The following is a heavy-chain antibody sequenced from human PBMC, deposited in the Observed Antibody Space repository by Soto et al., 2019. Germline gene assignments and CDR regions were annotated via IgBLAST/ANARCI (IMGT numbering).Heavy chain of an antibody. CDR2: IYYSGST. V-gene: IGHV4-31*03. J-gene: IGHJ6*02. Sequence: PSETLSLTCTVSGGSISSGGYYWSWIRQHPGKGLEWIGYIYYSGSTYYNPSLKSRVTISVDTSKNQFSLKLSSVTAADTAVYYCARDGPPASTIFGVVSGPHYYYGMDVWGQGTTVTVSS. D-gene: IGHD3-3*01. CDR3: ARDGPPASTIFGVVSGPHYYYGMDV. CDR1: GGSISSGGYY.